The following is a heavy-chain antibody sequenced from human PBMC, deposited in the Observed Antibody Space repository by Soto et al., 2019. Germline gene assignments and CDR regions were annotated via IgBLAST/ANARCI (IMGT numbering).Heavy chain of an antibody. CDR1: GGSISSGGYY. CDR2: IYYSGRT. J-gene: IGHJ6*02. V-gene: IGHV4-31*11. CDR3: ARAYGSGYMDV. D-gene: IGHD3-10*01. Sequence: SETLSLTCAVSGGSISSGGYYWSWIRQHPGKGLEWIGYIYYSGRTYYNPSLKSRVTISVDTSKNQFSLKLSSVTAADTAVYYCARAYGSGYMDVWGQGTTVTVSS.